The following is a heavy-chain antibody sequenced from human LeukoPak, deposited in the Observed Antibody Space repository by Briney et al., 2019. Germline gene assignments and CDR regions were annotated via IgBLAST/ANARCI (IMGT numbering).Heavy chain of an antibody. D-gene: IGHD3-22*01. CDR2: INSDGSST. J-gene: IGHJ4*02. V-gene: IGHV3-74*01. Sequence: PGGSLRLSCAASGFTFSSYWVHWVRQAPGKGLVWVSYINSDGSSTSCADSVKGRFTISRDNAKNTLYFQMNSLRAEDTAVYYCARDLSSYDSSGYYTPIGYWGQGTLVTVSS. CDR1: GFTFSSYW. CDR3: ARDLSSYDSSGYYTPIGY.